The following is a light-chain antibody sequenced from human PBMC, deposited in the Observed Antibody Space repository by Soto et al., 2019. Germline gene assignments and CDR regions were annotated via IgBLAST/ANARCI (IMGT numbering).Light chain of an antibody. CDR1: QGISSW. V-gene: IGKV1-12*01. J-gene: IGKJ4*01. CDR3: QQADTFPLT. Sequence: DIPMTQSPSSVSASVGDRVTITCRASQGISSWVAWYQQKPGKAPNLLIYAASSLQSGVPSRFSGSGSGTEFTLTISSRQPEDFATYYCQQADTFPLTFGGGTKVEIK. CDR2: AAS.